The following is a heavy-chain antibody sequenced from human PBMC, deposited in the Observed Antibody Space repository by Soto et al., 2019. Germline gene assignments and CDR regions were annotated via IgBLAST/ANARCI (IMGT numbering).Heavy chain of an antibody. V-gene: IGHV4-39*01. Sequence: SKTLSLTCSVSGGSINSSSYFWGWVRQPPGKGLEWIGSIYYSGSTYYNPSLRSRVTISVDTSKNQFSLKLSSVTAADTAVFYCARVGLWSSVAGRDVLDIWAQGSM. D-gene: IGHD6-19*01. CDR2: IYYSGST. CDR3: ARVGLWSSVAGRDVLDI. J-gene: IGHJ3*02. CDR1: GGSINSSSYF.